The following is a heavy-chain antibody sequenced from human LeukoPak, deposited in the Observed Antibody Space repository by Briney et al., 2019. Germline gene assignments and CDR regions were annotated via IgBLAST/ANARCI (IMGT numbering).Heavy chain of an antibody. CDR1: GFTFSSYG. CDR2: IRYDGSNK. CDR3: VKNMVGATRGGYFQH. Sequence: PGGSLRLSCAASGFTFSSYGMHWVRQAPGKGLEWVAFIRYDGSNKYYADSVKGRFTISRDNSKNTLYLQMNSLRAEDTAVYYCVKNMVGATRGGYFQHWGQGTLVTVSS. D-gene: IGHD1-26*01. V-gene: IGHV3-30*02. J-gene: IGHJ1*01.